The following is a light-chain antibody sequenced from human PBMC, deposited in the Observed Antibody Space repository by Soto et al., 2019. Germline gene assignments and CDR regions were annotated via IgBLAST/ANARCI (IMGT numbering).Light chain of an antibody. CDR3: QQSYSTPYT. J-gene: IGKJ2*01. Sequence: DIQMNQSPSSLSASLGDIVTITCRASQSISSYLNWYQQKPGKAPKLLIYAASSLQSGVPSRFSGSGSGTDFTLTISSLPPEDFATYYCQQSYSTPYTFGQGTKLEIK. V-gene: IGKV1-39*01. CDR1: QSISSY. CDR2: AAS.